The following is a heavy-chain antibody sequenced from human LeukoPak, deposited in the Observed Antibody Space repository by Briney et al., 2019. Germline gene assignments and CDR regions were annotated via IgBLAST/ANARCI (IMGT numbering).Heavy chain of an antibody. CDR3: ARDRGSVAAAGLDY. J-gene: IGHJ4*02. D-gene: IGHD6-13*01. V-gene: IGHV3-33*01. CDR2: IWYDGNSK. Sequence: GRSLRLSCAASGFTFSSYGMHWVRQAPGKGLEWVAVIWYDGNSKYYADSVKGRFTISRDNSKNTPYLQMNSLRAEDTAVYYCARDRGSVAAAGLDYWGQGTLVTVSS. CDR1: GFTFSSYG.